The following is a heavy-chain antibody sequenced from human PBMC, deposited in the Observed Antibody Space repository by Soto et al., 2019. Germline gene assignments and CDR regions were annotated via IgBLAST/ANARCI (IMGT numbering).Heavy chain of an antibody. D-gene: IGHD3-9*01. V-gene: IGHV4-30-2*01. CDR3: ARALLYYDILTGYYSPWAYFDY. J-gene: IGHJ4*02. CDR2: IYHSGST. CDR1: GGSISSGGYS. Sequence: KPSETLSLTCAVSGGSISSGGYSWSWIRQPPGKGLEWIGYIYHSGSTYYNPSLKSRVTISVDRSKNQFSLKLSSVTAADTAVYYCARALLYYDILTGYYSPWAYFDYWGQGTLVTVSS.